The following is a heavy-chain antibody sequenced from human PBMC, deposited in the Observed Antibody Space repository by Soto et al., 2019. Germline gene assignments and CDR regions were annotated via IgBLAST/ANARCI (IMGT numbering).Heavy chain of an antibody. V-gene: IGHV1-46*01. Sequence: QVQLVQSGAEVKRTGASVKVSCTASGYTFTTYYMHWVRQAPGQGPEWVGIINPGGGRPKYAQNFQGRVTMTTDTATNSVYMELGSLHSSDTAVSYGARDNVPHGGSSNVADYWGKGTQVIVSS. CDR1: GYTFTTYY. D-gene: IGHD2-15*01. J-gene: IGHJ4*02. CDR2: INPGGGRP. CDR3: ARDNVPHGGSSNVADY.